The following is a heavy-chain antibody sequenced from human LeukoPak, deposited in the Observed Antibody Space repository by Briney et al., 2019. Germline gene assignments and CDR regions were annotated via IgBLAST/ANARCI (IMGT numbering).Heavy chain of an antibody. CDR3: ARDLSGGGLDY. J-gene: IGHJ4*02. V-gene: IGHV3-64*01. D-gene: IGHD3-10*01. CDR2: ISSNGGST. CDR1: GFTFSVSV. Sequence: GGSLRLSCAASGFTFSVSVMHWVRQGPGKGLEYVSGISSNGGSTSYANSVKGRFTISRDNSKNTLYLQRGSLRAEDMAVYYCARDLSGGGLDYWGQGTLVTVSS.